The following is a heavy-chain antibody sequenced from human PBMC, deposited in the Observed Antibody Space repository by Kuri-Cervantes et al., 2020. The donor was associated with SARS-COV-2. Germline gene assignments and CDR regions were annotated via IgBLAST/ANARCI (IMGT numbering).Heavy chain of an antibody. V-gene: IGHV3-23*01. J-gene: IGHJ4*02. D-gene: IGHD3-3*01. CDR2: FSDRGRT. CDR1: GFSFREYG. CDR3: TRHDFWSAYYFDY. Sequence: GGSLRLSCAASGFSFREYGMTWVRHAPGTGLEWVSTFSDRGRTYYADSVKGRFTISRDNSKNTLYLQMNTLRAEDTAVYYCTRHDFWSAYYFDYWGQGTLVTVFS.